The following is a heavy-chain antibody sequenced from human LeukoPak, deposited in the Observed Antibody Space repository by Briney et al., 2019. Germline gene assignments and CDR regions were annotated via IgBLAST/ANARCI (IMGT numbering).Heavy chain of an antibody. D-gene: IGHD4-17*01. V-gene: IGHV1-2*02. Sequence: PGASVKVSCKDSGYTFTGYYMHWVRQAPGQGLEWMGWINPNSGGTNYAQKFQGRVTMTRDTSISTAYMGLSRLRSDDTAVYYCARGGRTTVTTPTRGRFDPWGQGTLVTVSS. J-gene: IGHJ5*02. CDR1: GYTFTGYY. CDR3: ARGGRTTVTTPTRGRFDP. CDR2: INPNSGGT.